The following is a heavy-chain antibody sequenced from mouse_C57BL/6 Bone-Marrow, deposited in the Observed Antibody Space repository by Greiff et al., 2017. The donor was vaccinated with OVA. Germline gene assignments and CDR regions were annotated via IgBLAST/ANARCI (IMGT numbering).Heavy chain of an antibody. V-gene: IGHV1-18*01. J-gene: IGHJ2*01. D-gene: IGHD2-1*01. CDR1: GYTFTDYN. Sequence: EVQLQQSGPELVKPGASVKIPCKASGYTFTDYNMDWVKQSHGKSLEWIGDINPNNGGTIYNQKFKGKATLTVDKSSSTAYMELRSLTSEDTAVYYCARLNYYSYFDYWGQGTTLTVSS. CDR2: INPNNGGT. CDR3: ARLNYYSYFDY.